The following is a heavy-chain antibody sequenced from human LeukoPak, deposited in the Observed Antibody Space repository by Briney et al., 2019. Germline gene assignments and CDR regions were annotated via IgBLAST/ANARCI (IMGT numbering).Heavy chain of an antibody. D-gene: IGHD2-15*01. CDR3: ARGHCSGGSCYGGDY. CDR2: ISSSGTTI. J-gene: IGHJ4*02. CDR1: GFTFSNYE. V-gene: IGHV3-48*03. Sequence: GGSLRLSCAASGFTFSNYEMNWVRQAPGKGLEWVSYISSSGTTIYYAERRFTISRDNAKNSLYLLMNSLRAEDTAIYYCARGHCSGGSCYGGDYWGQGTLVTVSS.